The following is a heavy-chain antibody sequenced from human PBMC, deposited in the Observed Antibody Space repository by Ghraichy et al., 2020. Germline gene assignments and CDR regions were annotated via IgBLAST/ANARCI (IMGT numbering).Heavy chain of an antibody. CDR1: GFTFSSYA. V-gene: IGHV3-30-3*01. J-gene: IGHJ4*02. CDR2: ISYDGSNK. D-gene: IGHD6-19*01. Sequence: GGSLRLSCAASGFTFSSYAMHWVRQAPGKGLEWVAVISYDGSNKYYADSVKGRFTISRDNSKNTLYLQMNSLRAEDTAVYYCARFYSSGSTGGYYFDYWGQGTLVTVSS. CDR3: ARFYSSGSTGGYYFDY.